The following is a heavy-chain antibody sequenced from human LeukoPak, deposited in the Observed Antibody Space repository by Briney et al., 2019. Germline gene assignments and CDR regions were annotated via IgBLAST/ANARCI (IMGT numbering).Heavy chain of an antibody. J-gene: IGHJ4*02. CDR2: IYYSGST. CDR3: ARAYYSSGWANFDY. CDR1: GYSISSGYY. Sequence: KPSETLSLTCAVSGYSISSGYYWGWIRQPPGKGLEWIGYIYYSGSTNYNPSLKSRVTISVDTSKNQFSLKLSSVTAADTAVYYCARAYYSSGWANFDYWGQGTLVTVSS. V-gene: IGHV4-61*01. D-gene: IGHD6-19*01.